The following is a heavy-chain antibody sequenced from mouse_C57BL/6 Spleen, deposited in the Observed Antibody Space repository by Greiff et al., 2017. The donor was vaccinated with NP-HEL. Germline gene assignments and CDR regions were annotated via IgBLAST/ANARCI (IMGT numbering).Heavy chain of an antibody. CDR1: GYSITSGYY. V-gene: IGHV3-6*01. D-gene: IGHD1-1*01. Sequence: EVKLQESGPGLVKPSQSLSLTCSVTGYSITSGYYWNWIRQFPGNKLEWMGYISYDGSNNYNPSLKTRISITRDTSKNQFFLTLNSVTTEDTATYYCARGFTTVADFDYWGQGTTLTVSS. CDR3: ARGFTTVADFDY. J-gene: IGHJ2*01. CDR2: ISYDGSN.